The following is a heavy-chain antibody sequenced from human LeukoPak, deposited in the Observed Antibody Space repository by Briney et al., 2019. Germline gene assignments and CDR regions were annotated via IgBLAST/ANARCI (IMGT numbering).Heavy chain of an antibody. CDR1: GGSISNYY. D-gene: IGHD2-15*01. CDR3: ARGYCSGGSCYSSYYYSYMDV. Sequence: PSETLSLTCTASGGSISNYYWSWIRQPPGKGLEWIAYINYSGSTNYNPSLKSRVTISVDTSKNQFSLKLSSVTAADTAVYYCARGYCSGGSCYSSYYYSYMDVWGKGTTVTVSS. CDR2: INYSGST. V-gene: IGHV4-59*01. J-gene: IGHJ6*03.